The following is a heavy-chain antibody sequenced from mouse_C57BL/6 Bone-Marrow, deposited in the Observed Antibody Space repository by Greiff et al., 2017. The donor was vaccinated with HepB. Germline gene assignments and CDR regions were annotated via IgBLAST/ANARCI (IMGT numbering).Heavy chain of an antibody. CDR2: IDPEDGDT. D-gene: IGHD1-1*01. Sequence: VQLQQSGAELVRPGASVKLSCTASGFNIKDYYMHWVKQRPEQGLEWIGRIDPEDGDTEYAPKFQGKATMTADTSSNTAYLQPSSLTSEDTAVYYCTPYYYGPFAYWGQGTLVTVSA. CDR3: TPYYYGPFAY. V-gene: IGHV14-1*01. CDR1: GFNIKDYY. J-gene: IGHJ3*01.